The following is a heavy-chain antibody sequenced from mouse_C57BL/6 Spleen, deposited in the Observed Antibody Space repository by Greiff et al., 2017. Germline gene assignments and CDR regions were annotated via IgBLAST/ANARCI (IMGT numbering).Heavy chain of an antibody. D-gene: IGHD1-1*01. CDR1: GYTFTSYW. CDR2: IYPGSGST. J-gene: IGHJ3*01. V-gene: IGHV1-55*01. CDR3: ARAYYNGSSYWFAY. Sequence: QVQLKQPGAELVKPGASVKMSCKASGYTFTSYWITWVKQRPGQGLEWIGDIYPGSGSTNYNEKFKSKATLTVDTSSSTAYMQLSSLTSEDSAVYYCARAYYNGSSYWFAYWGQGTLVTVSA.